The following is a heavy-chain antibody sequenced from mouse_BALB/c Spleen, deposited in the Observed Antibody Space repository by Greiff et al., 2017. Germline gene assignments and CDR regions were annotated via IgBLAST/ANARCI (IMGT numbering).Heavy chain of an antibody. Sequence: EVNVVESGGDLVKPGGSLKLSCAASGFTFSSYGMSWVRQTPDKRLEWVATISSGGSYTYYPDSVKGRFTISRDNAKNTLYLQMSSLKSEDTAMYYCARPIYYGYDGFAYWGQGTLVTVSA. V-gene: IGHV5-6*01. CDR1: GFTFSSYG. CDR3: ARPIYYGYDGFAY. J-gene: IGHJ3*01. D-gene: IGHD2-2*01. CDR2: ISSGGSYT.